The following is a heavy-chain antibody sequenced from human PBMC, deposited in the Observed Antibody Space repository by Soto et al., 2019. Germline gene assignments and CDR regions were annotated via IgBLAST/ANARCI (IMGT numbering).Heavy chain of an antibody. CDR1: GYTFTNYG. D-gene: IGHD3-3*01. CDR2: INPYNGNT. Sequence: QVHLVQSGAEVKKPGASVKVSCKASGYTFTNYGISWLRQAPGQGLEWMGWINPYNGNTNYAQKLQGRVTMTTDTSTSTAYMGVMRLATDDPDGYYLGRGQGDRFFEWLEGSLPGHWGQGTRVIVSS. J-gene: IGHJ4*02. V-gene: IGHV1-18*01. CDR3: GRGQGDRFFEWLEGSLPGH.